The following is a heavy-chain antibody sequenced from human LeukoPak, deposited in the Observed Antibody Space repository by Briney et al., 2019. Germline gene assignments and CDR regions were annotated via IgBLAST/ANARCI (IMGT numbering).Heavy chain of an antibody. V-gene: IGHV3-66*01. D-gene: IGHD4-17*01. CDR2: IYSGGNT. CDR1: GFTFSTNY. CDR3: ARGFRSVTTWGYFDY. J-gene: IGHJ4*02. Sequence: PGGSLRLSCAASGFTFSTNYMSWVRQAPGKGLEWVSLIYSGGNTYYADSVKGRFTISRDSSKNTLYLQMNSLRAEDTAVYYCARGFRSVTTWGYFDYWGQGSLVTVSS.